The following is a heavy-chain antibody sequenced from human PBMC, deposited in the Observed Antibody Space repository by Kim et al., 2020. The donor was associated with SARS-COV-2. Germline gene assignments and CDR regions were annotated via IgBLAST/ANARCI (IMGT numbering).Heavy chain of an antibody. CDR2: VYYSGST. CDR1: GGSISSSSYY. V-gene: IGHV4-39*01. D-gene: IGHD5-12*01. J-gene: IGHJ4*02. CDR3: ANVATTYFDY. Sequence: SETLSLTCTVSGGSISSSSYYWGWIRQPPGKGLEWIGSVYYSGSTYYNPSLKSRVTISVDTYKNQFSLKLSSVTAADTAVYYCANVATTYFDYWGQGTLVTVSS.